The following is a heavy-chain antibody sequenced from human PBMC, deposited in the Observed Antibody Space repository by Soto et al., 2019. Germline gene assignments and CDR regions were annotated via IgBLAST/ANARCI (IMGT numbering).Heavy chain of an antibody. J-gene: IGHJ1*01. CDR3: AKDLYSSSWGYFQH. CDR2: ISGSGSST. Sequence: GGSLRLSCAASGFTFSSYAMSWVRQAPGKGLEWVSAISGSGSSTYYADSVKGRFTISRDNSKNTLYLQMNSLRAEDTAVYYCAKDLYSSSWGYFQHWGQGTLVTVSS. CDR1: GFTFSSYA. V-gene: IGHV3-23*01. D-gene: IGHD6-13*01.